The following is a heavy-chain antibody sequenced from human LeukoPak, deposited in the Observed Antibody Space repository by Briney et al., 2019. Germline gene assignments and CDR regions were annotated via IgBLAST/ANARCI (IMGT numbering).Heavy chain of an antibody. J-gene: IGHJ4*02. Sequence: PGGSLRLSCAASGFTFSNYWMNWVRQAPGKGLEWVANIKQDGGEESYVDSVKGRFTISRDNAKNSLYLQMNSLRAEDTAVYYCARVFGYSYGYDYFDYWGQGTLVTVSS. CDR2: IKQDGGEE. CDR3: ARVFGYSYGYDYFDY. D-gene: IGHD5-18*01. CDR1: GFTFSNYW. V-gene: IGHV3-7*01.